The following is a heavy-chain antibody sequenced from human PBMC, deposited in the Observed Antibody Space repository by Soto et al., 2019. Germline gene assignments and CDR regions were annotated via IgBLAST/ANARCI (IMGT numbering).Heavy chain of an antibody. V-gene: IGHV5-51*01. CDR2: IYPSDSDT. J-gene: IGHJ5*02. CDR3: ARHGFYGDYSSNYFDP. D-gene: IGHD4-17*01. CDR1: GYSFTYYW. Sequence: GESLKISCKGSGYSFTYYWIAWVRPLPGKGLEYMGIIYPSDSDTRYSPSFQGQVTISADKSINTAYLQWSSLKASDTAMYYCARHGFYGDYSSNYFDPWGQGTLVTVSS.